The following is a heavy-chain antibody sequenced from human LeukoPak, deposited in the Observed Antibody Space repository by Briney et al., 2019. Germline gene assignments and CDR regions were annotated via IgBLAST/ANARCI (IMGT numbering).Heavy chain of an antibody. J-gene: IGHJ4*02. CDR1: GYTFTSYG. D-gene: IGHD4-23*01. CDR3: ARDRITVVTSRSLVGPPAGISDY. Sequence: ASVKVSCKASGYTFTSYGISWVRQAPGQGLEWMGWISAYNGNTNYAQKLQGRVTMTTDTSTSTAYMELRSLRSDDTAVYYCARDRITVVTSRSLVGPPAGISDYWGQGTLVTVSS. V-gene: IGHV1-18*01. CDR2: ISAYNGNT.